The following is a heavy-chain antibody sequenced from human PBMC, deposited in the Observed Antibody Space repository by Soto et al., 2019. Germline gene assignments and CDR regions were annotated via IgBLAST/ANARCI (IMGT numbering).Heavy chain of an antibody. D-gene: IGHD3-3*01. CDR2: IKQDGSEK. Sequence: GGSLRLSCAASVFTFSSYWMTWVRQAPGKGLEWVANIKQDGSEKNYVDSVKGRFTISRDNAKNSLSLQMNSLGAEDTAVYYCAREKDFWSGYKEDVWGQGNTVTASS. CDR1: VFTFSSYW. J-gene: IGHJ6*02. CDR3: AREKDFWSGYKEDV. V-gene: IGHV3-7*03.